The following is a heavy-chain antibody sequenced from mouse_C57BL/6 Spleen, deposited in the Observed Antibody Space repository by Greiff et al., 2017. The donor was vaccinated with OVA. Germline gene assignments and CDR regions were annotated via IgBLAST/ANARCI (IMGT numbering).Heavy chain of an antibody. V-gene: IGHV2-6-1*01. D-gene: IGHD1-1*01. CDR2: IWSDGST. CDR3: ARHYYGSSYWYFDV. J-gene: IGHJ1*03. CDR1: GFSLTSYG. Sequence: VQLVESGPGLVAPSQSLSITCTVSGFSLTSYGVHWVRQPPGKGLEWLVVIWSDGSTTYNSALKSRLSISKDNAKSQVFLKMNSLQTDDTAMYYCARHYYGSSYWYFDVWGTGTTVTVSS.